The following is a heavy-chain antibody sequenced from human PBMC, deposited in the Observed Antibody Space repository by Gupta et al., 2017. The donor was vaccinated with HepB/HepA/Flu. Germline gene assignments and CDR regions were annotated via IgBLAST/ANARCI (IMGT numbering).Heavy chain of an antibody. J-gene: IGHJ6*02. V-gene: IGHV3-30-3*01. CDR2: ISYDGSNK. CDR3: ARDMSESGYSGYDSELHGGPGYYYGMDV. CDR1: GFTFSSYA. Sequence: QVQLVESGGGVVQPRRSLRLPCAASGFTFSSYAMHWVRQAPSKGLGWVAVISYDGSNKYYADSVKGRFTISRDNSKNTLYLQMNSLRAEDTAVYYCARDMSESGYSGYDSELHGGPGYYYGMDVWGQGTTVTVSS. D-gene: IGHD5-12*01.